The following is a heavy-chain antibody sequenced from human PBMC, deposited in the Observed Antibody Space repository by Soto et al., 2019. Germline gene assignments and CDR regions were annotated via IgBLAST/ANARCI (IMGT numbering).Heavy chain of an antibody. Sequence: SETLSLTCTVSGGSISIYYWSWIRQPPGKGLEWIGYIYYSGSTNYNPSLKSRVTISVDTSKNQFSLKLSSVTAADTAVYYCARQYAMVRGFDWFDPWGQGTLVTVSS. CDR1: GGSISIYY. V-gene: IGHV4-59*01. D-gene: IGHD3-10*01. CDR3: ARQYAMVRGFDWFDP. CDR2: IYYSGST. J-gene: IGHJ5*02.